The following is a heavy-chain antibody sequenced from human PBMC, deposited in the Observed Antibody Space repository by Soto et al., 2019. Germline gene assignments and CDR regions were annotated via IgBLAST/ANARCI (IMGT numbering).Heavy chain of an antibody. V-gene: IGHV4-59*12. J-gene: IGHJ4*02. CDR1: GGSISSYY. D-gene: IGHD1-1*01. CDR3: ASGHDAYKVRY. CDR2: IYYSGST. Sequence: PSETLSLTCTVSGGSISSYYWSWIRQPPGKGLEWIGYIYYSGSTYYNPSLKSRPTISIDTSENQFSLKLTSVTAADTAVYFCASGHDAYKVRYWGQGTLVTVSS.